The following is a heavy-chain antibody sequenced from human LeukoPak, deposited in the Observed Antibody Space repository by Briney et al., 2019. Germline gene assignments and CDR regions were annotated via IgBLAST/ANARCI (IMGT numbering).Heavy chain of an antibody. J-gene: IGHJ4*02. V-gene: IGHV4-59*01. CDR3: ARTRGVVPTRFDY. CDR1: GGSISSYY. D-gene: IGHD2-2*01. Sequence: PSETLSLTCTISGGSISSYYWSWIRQPPGKGLEWIGYIYYSGSTNYNPSLKSRVTISVDTSKNQFSLKLSSVTAADTAVYYCARTRGVVPTRFDYWGQGTLVTVSS. CDR2: IYYSGST.